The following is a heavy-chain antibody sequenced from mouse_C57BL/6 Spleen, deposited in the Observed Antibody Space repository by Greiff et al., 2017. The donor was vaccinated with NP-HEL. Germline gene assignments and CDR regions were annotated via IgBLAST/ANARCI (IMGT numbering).Heavy chain of an antibody. CDR2: ISSGSSTI. J-gene: IGHJ1*03. Sequence: DVMLVESGGGLVKPGGSLKLSCAASGFTFSDYGMHWVRQAPEKGLEWVAYISSGSSTIYYADTVKGRFTISRDNAKNTLFLQMTSLRSEDTAMYYCARNYYGSSPRYFDVWGTGTTVTVSS. CDR1: GFTFSDYG. V-gene: IGHV5-17*01. D-gene: IGHD1-1*01. CDR3: ARNYYGSSPRYFDV.